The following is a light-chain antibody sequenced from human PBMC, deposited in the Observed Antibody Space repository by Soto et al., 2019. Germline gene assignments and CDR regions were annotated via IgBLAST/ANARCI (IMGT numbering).Light chain of an antibody. V-gene: IGKV1-6*01. Sequence: AIQMTQSPSSLSASVGDRVTITCRASQGIRNDLGWYQQKPGKAPKLLIYAASSLQSGVPSRFSGSGSGTDFTLTISSLQPEDFAVYYCQHYVTSLTTFGQGTKVDIK. CDR1: QGIRND. CDR2: AAS. J-gene: IGKJ1*01. CDR3: QHYVTSLTT.